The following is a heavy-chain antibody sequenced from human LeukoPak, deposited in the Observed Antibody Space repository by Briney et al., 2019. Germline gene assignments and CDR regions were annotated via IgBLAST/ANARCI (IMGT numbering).Heavy chain of an antibody. V-gene: IGHV3-74*03. Sequence: GGSLRLSCAASGFTFSSHWMHWVRQAPGKGVVWVSRINGDGSNTTYADSVKGRFTISRDNAKNTLYLQMNSLRAEDTAVYHCARSKSWYSTDALDIWGQGTMVTVSS. CDR3: ARSKSWYSTDALDI. CDR1: GFTFSSHW. J-gene: IGHJ3*02. D-gene: IGHD2-15*01. CDR2: INGDGSNT.